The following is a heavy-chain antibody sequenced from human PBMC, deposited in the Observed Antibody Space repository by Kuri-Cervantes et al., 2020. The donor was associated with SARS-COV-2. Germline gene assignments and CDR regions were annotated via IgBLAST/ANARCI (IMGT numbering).Heavy chain of an antibody. CDR2: IWYDGSNK. J-gene: IGHJ3*02. D-gene: IGHD2-2*01. CDR1: GFNFSNYG. V-gene: IGHV3-33*06. Sequence: GGSLRLSCVASGFNFSNYGMHWVRQAPGKGLEWVSAIWYDGSNKHYRDSVKGRFTVSRDNSKNTLYLQMNSLRAEDTAVYYCAKDCSSTSCDDAFDIWGQGTMVT. CDR3: AKDCSSTSCDDAFDI.